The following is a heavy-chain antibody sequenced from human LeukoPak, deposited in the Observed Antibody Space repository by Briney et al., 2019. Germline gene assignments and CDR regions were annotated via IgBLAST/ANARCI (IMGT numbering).Heavy chain of an antibody. J-gene: IGHJ4*02. V-gene: IGHV1-18*01. D-gene: IGHD3-9*01. CDR3: AREDYDILTGYAY. CDR2: ISAYNGNT. Sequence: ASVKVSCKASGYTFTGYSINWVRQAPGQGLEWMGWISAYNGNTNYALKLQGRVTMTTDTSTSTAYMELRSLRSDDTAVYYCAREDYDILTGYAYWGQGTLVTVSS. CDR1: GYTFTGYS.